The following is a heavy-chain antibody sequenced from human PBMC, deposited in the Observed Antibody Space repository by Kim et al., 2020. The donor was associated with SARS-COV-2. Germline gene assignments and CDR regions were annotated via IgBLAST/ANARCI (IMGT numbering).Heavy chain of an antibody. V-gene: IGHV1-69*11. J-gene: IGHJ3*01. CDR2: ICPRAASP. CDR1: GGIFNLLV. CDR3: AREGAF. Sequence: SVKVSCKASGGIFNLLVIAWVRQAPGQGLEWLGSICPRAASPQYAQKFQGRVTITADESSSTVYMELTSLGSEDTAMYYCAREGAF.